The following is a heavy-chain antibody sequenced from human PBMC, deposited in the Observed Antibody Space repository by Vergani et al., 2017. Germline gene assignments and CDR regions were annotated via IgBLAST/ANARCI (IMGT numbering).Heavy chain of an antibody. V-gene: IGHV3-9*01. D-gene: IGHD3-3*01. J-gene: IGHJ4*02. CDR2: IGWNSGSI. CDR3: ARVGVLRFLEWLSHFDY. Sequence: EVQLVESGGGLVQPGGSLRLSCAASGFTFDDYAMHWVRQAPGKGLEWVSGIGWNSGSIGYADSVKGRFIISRDNAKNSLYLQMNSLKAEDTAVYYCARVGVLRFLEWLSHFDYWGQGTLVTVSS. CDR1: GFTFDDYA.